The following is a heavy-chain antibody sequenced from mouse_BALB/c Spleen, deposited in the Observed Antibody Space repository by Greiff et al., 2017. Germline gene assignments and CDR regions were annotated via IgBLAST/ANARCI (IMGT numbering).Heavy chain of an antibody. CDR1: GFTFSSYT. J-gene: IGHJ2*01. V-gene: IGHV5-6-4*01. Sequence: VQLQQSGGGLVKPGGSLKLSCAASGFTFSSYTMSWVRQTPEKRLEWVATISSGGSYTYYPDSVKGRFTISRDNAKNTLYLQMSSLKSEDTAMYYCARGGNPRRYFDYWGQGTTLTVSS. CDR3: ARGGNPRRYFDY. CDR2: ISSGGSYT.